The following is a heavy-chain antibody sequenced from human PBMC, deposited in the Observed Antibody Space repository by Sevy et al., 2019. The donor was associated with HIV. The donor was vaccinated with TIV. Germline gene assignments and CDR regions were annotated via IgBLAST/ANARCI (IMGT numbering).Heavy chain of an antibody. CDR2: LQYDGSNK. CDR1: GFRYSSYG. Sequence: GGSLRLSCAASGFRYSSYGMHWVRQAPGKGLEWVAYLQYDGSNKDYADSVKGRFTISRDNSKNTLDLQMNSLRVEDTAVYYCVKEGGGEGGDHWGQGTLVTVSS. V-gene: IGHV3-30*02. J-gene: IGHJ4*02. CDR3: VKEGGGEGGDH. D-gene: IGHD2-21*01.